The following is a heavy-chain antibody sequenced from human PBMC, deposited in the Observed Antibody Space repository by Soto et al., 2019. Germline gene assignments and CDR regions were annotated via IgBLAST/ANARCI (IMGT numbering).Heavy chain of an antibody. CDR1: GFTFSDYG. V-gene: IGHV3-33*01. CDR2: IWFDGSNE. Sequence: QVQLVESGGGVVQPGWSLRLSCAASGFTFSDYGMHWVRQAPGEGLQWVAVIWFDGSNEHYADSVKGRFTISRDNSKNTLYLHIYRLRAGDTAVYYCARGSLYCSSTSCSYGMDVWGQGTTVTVSS. D-gene: IGHD2-15*01. J-gene: IGHJ6*01. CDR3: ARGSLYCSSTSCSYGMDV.